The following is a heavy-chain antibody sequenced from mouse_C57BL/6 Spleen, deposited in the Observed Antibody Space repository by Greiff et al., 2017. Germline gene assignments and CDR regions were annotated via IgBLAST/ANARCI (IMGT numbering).Heavy chain of an antibody. J-gene: IGHJ2*01. V-gene: IGHV1-4*01. CDR3: ARSISLRPFDY. D-gene: IGHD1-2*01. CDR2: INPSSGYT. Sequence: VQLQQSGAELARPGASVKMSCKASGYTFTSYTMHWVKQRPGQGLEWIGYINPSSGYTKYNQKFKDKATLTADKSSSTAYMQLSSLTSEDSAVYYCARSISLRPFDYWGQGTTLTVSS. CDR1: GYTFTSYT.